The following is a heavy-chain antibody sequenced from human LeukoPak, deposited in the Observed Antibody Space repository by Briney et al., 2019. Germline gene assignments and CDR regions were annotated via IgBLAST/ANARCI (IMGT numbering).Heavy chain of an antibody. CDR1: GGSFSGYY. Sequence: PSETLSLTCAVYGGSFSGYYWSWIRQPPGKGLEWIGENNHSGSTNYNPSLKSRVTISVDTSKNQFSLKLSSVTAADTAVYYCARHDSSGYYYYYGMDVWGQGTTVTVSS. CDR3: ARHDSSGYYYYYGMDV. V-gene: IGHV4-34*01. J-gene: IGHJ6*02. D-gene: IGHD3-22*01. CDR2: NNHSGST.